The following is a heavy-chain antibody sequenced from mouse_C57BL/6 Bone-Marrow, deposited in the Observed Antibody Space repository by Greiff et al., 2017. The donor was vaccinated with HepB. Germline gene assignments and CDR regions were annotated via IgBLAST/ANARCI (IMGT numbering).Heavy chain of an antibody. CDR2: IYPGSGST. CDR3: ARSGAPITTVVARYFDY. CDR1: GYTFTSYW. Sequence: QVQLQQPGAELVKPGASVKMSCKASGYTFTSYWITWVKQRPGQGLEWIGDIYPGSGSTNYNEKFKSKATLTVDTSSSTAYMQLCSLTSEDSAVYYCARSGAPITTVVARYFDYWGKGTTLTVSS. D-gene: IGHD1-1*01. V-gene: IGHV1-55*01. J-gene: IGHJ2*01.